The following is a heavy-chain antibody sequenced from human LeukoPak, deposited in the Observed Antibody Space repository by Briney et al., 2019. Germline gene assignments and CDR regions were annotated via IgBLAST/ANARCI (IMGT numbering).Heavy chain of an antibody. CDR2: INPNSGGT. CDR3: ARDAPNYMTTVTKDDY. V-gene: IGHV1-2*02. D-gene: IGHD4-17*01. Sequence: ASVKVSCKASGYTFTGYYMHWVRQAPGQGLEWMGWINPNSGGTNYAQKFQGRVTMTRDTSISTAYMELSRLRSDDTAVYYCARDAPNYMTTVTKDDYWGQGTLVTVSS. J-gene: IGHJ4*02. CDR1: GYTFTGYY.